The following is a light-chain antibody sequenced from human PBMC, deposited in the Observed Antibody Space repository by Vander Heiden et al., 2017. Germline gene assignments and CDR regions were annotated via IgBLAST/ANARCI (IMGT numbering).Light chain of an antibody. CDR1: QSISIW. CDR2: KAS. J-gene: IGKJ2*01. Sequence: DIQMTQSPSTLSAPPGDRVTITCRASQSISIWLAWYQQKPGKAPNLLIYKASSLESGVPSRFSGSGSGTEFTLTISSLQPDDFATYYCQHYNNFPYTFGQGTKLEIK. V-gene: IGKV1-5*03. CDR3: QHYNNFPYT.